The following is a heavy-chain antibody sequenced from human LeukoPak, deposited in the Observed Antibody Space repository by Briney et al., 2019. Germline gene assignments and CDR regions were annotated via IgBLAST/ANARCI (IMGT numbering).Heavy chain of an antibody. D-gene: IGHD1-20*01. CDR1: GFTFSSYG. J-gene: IGHJ4*02. V-gene: IGHV3-33*01. CDR2: IWYDGSNK. CDR3: ARESVTGRSLDY. Sequence: GGSLRVSCAASGFTFSSYGMHWVRQAPGKGLEWVAVIWYDGSNKYYADSVKGRFTISRDNSKNTLYLQMNSLRAEDTAVYYCARESVTGRSLDYWGQGTLVTVSS.